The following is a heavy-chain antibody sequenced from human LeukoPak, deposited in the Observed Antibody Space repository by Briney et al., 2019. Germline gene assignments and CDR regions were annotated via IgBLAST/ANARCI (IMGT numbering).Heavy chain of an antibody. Sequence: GGSLRLSCAASGLSFSRYWMTWVRQAPGKGLEWVANINQDGSDKYYVDSVKGRFTISRDNAKNSLFLQMNSLRAEDTAVYYCARDKSPPGNYDAFDYWGQGTLVTVSS. V-gene: IGHV3-7*01. CDR1: GLSFSRYW. D-gene: IGHD5-12*01. CDR3: ARDKSPPGNYDAFDY. CDR2: INQDGSDK. J-gene: IGHJ4*02.